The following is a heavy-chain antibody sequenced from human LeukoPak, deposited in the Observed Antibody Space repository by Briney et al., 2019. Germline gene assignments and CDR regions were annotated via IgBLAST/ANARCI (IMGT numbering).Heavy chain of an antibody. J-gene: IGHJ4*02. CDR3: AKDRAEYYYGSGSYYFDY. CDR1: GFTFSSYA. Sequence: GGSLRLSCAASGFTFSSYAMSWVRQAPGKGLEWVSAISGSGGSTYYADSVKGRFTISRDNSKNTLYLQMNSLRAEDTAVYYCAKDRAEYYYGSGSYYFDYWGQGTLVTVSS. CDR2: ISGSGGST. V-gene: IGHV3-23*01. D-gene: IGHD3-10*01.